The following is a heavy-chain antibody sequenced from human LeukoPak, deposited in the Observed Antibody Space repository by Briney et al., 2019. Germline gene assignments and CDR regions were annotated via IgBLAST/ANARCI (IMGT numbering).Heavy chain of an antibody. Sequence: GGSLRLSCAASGFTFSSYWMSWVRQAPGKGLEWVANIKQDGSEKYYVDSVKGRFTISRDNAKNSLYLQTNSLGAEDTAVYYCARERPAATFDYWGQGTLVTVSS. CDR2: IKQDGSEK. D-gene: IGHD2-2*01. J-gene: IGHJ4*02. V-gene: IGHV3-7*01. CDR3: ARERPAATFDY. CDR1: GFTFSSYW.